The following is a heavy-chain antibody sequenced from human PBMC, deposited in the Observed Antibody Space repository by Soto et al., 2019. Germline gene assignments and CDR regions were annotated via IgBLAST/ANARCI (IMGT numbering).Heavy chain of an antibody. V-gene: IGHV4-4*07. J-gene: IGHJ6*02. CDR1: GGSISSYY. D-gene: IGHD6-6*01. CDR3: ARSPAIAARTRYYYYGMDV. CDR2: IYTSGST. Sequence: SETLSLTCTVSGGSISSYYWSWIRQPAGKGLEWIGRIYTSGSTNYNPSLKSRVTMSVDTSKNQFSLKLSSVTAADTAVYYCARSPAIAARTRYYYYGMDVWGQGTTVTVSS.